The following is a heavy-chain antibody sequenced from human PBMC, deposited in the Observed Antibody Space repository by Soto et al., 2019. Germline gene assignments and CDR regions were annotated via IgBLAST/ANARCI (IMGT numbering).Heavy chain of an antibody. CDR3: ARGKSYPSVDP. Sequence: QVQLVQSGAEVRKPGSSVKVSCKISGGTFTTYVISWLRQAPGQWLEWMGGRIPIFGAANLAQKFQDRVTITADESTSTVNMELSKLTSENTAVHYCARGKSYPSVDPGGQGSLVTVSS. J-gene: IGHJ5*02. D-gene: IGHD2-2*01. V-gene: IGHV1-69*01. CDR1: GGTFTTYV. CDR2: RIPIFGAA.